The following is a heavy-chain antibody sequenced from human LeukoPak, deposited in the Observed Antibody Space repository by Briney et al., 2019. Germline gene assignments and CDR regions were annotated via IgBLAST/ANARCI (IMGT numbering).Heavy chain of an antibody. Sequence: QSGGSLRLSCAASGFTFSSYAMSWVRQAPGKGLEWVSAISGGGGSTYYADSVKGRFTISRDNSKNTLYLQMNSLRAEDTAVYYCAKIEIPGTPNYYGMDVWGQGTTVTVSS. CDR2: ISGGGGST. V-gene: IGHV3-23*01. D-gene: IGHD1-14*01. CDR1: GFTFSSYA. J-gene: IGHJ6*02. CDR3: AKIEIPGTPNYYGMDV.